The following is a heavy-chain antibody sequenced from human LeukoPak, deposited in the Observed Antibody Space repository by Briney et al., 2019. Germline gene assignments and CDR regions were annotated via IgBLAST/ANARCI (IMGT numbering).Heavy chain of an antibody. CDR2: ISGSGGST. J-gene: IGHJ4*02. CDR1: GFTFSSYA. Sequence: GGSLRLSCAASGFTFSSYAMSWVRQAPGKGLEWVSAISGSGGSTYYADSVKGRFTISRDNSKTTLYLQMNSLRAEDTAVYYCAKVLPLYYYDSSVVFPDYWGQGTLVTVSS. D-gene: IGHD3-22*01. CDR3: AKVLPLYYYDSSVVFPDY. V-gene: IGHV3-23*01.